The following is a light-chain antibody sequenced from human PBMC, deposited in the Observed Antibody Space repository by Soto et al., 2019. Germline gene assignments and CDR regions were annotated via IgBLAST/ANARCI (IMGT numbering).Light chain of an antibody. V-gene: IGLV2-14*01. Sequence: QSVLTQPASVSGSPGQSITISCTGTNSDVGGYDYVSWYQQHPGKAPKLIIYEVSNRPSGVPDRFSGSKSGTSASLAITGLQAEDEADYYCQSYDSSLSGYVFGTGTKVTVL. CDR2: EVS. CDR3: QSYDSSLSGYV. J-gene: IGLJ1*01. CDR1: NSDVGGYDY.